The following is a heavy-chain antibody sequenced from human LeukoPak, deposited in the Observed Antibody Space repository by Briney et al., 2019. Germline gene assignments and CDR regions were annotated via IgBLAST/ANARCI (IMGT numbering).Heavy chain of an antibody. V-gene: IGHV3-9*01. J-gene: IGHJ2*01. CDR3: TKDVFDFGGYFEL. CDR1: GFIFEDYA. D-gene: IGHD3-16*01. CDR2: ISWNSGSI. Sequence: PGGSLRLSCAASGFIFEDYAMHWLRQAPGKGLEWVSGISWNSGSIGYADSVKGRFTISRDNAKNSLYLQMNSLRTEDTAFYYCTKDVFDFGGYFELWGRGTQVTVSS.